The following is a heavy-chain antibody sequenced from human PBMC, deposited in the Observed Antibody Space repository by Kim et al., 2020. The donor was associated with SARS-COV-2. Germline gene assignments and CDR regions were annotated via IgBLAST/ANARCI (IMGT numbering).Heavy chain of an antibody. CDR1: GGSISSSNW. Sequence: SETLSLTCAVSGGSISSSNWWCWVRQPPGKGLEWIGEIYHSGSTNYNPSLKSRVTISVDKSKNQFSLKLSSVTAADTAVYYCARDFLDYYGSGSYYPLDYWGQGTLVTVSS. CDR3: ARDFLDYYGSGSYYPLDY. J-gene: IGHJ4*02. D-gene: IGHD3-10*01. CDR2: IYHSGST. V-gene: IGHV4-4*02.